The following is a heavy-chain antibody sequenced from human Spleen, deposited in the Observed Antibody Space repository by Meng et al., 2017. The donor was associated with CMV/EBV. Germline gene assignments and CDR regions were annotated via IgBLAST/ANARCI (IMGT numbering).Heavy chain of an antibody. CDR1: GFSVSVYN. CDR2: IKQDGSEK. Sequence: GGSLRLSCAASGFSVSVYNFNWVRQTPGKGLEWVANIKQDGSEKYYVDSVKGRFTISRDNAKNSLYLQMNSLRAEDTAVYYCAKDPWVDPYYGMDVWGQGTTVTVSS. CDR3: AKDPWVDPYYGMDV. D-gene: IGHD1-26*01. V-gene: IGHV3-7*01. J-gene: IGHJ6*02.